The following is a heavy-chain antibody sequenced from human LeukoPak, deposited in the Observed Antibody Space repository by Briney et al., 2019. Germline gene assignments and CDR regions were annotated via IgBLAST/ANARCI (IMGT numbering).Heavy chain of an antibody. CDR2: ISYDGSNK. V-gene: IGHV3-30*03. D-gene: IGHD6-19*01. J-gene: IGHJ4*02. CDR1: GFSFSTYG. Sequence: GGSLRLSCSASGFSFSTYGMHWVRQAPGKGLEWVAVISYDGSNKYIADSVKGRFTISRDNSKNTLFLQMNSLRAEDTAVYYCARDGYSSGSGDCWGQGTLVTVSS. CDR3: ARDGYSSGSGDC.